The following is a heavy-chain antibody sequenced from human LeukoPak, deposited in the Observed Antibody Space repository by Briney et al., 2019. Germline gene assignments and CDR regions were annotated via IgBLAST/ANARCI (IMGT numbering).Heavy chain of an antibody. Sequence: ASVKVSCKASGYTFTSYGISWVRQAPGQGLEWMGWISAYNDNTNYAQKLQGRVTMTTDTSTSTAYMELRSLRSDDTAVYYCARDLYYYGSGSYPVDYWGQGTLVTVSS. D-gene: IGHD3-10*01. J-gene: IGHJ4*02. CDR3: ARDLYYYGSGSYPVDY. CDR2: ISAYNDNT. V-gene: IGHV1-18*01. CDR1: GYTFTSYG.